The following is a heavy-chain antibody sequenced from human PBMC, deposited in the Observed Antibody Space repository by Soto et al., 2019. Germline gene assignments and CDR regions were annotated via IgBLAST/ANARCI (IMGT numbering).Heavy chain of an antibody. CDR3: ARGWGYCTNGVCYNNWFDP. D-gene: IGHD2-8*01. CDR1: GYTFTGYY. V-gene: IGHV1-69*01. Sequence: QVQLVQSGAEVKKPGASVKVSCKASGYTFTGYYMHWVRQAPGQGLEWMGWIIPIFGTANYAQKFQGRVTITADESTSTAYMELSSLRSEDTAVYYCARGWGYCTNGVCYNNWFDPWGQGTLVTVSS. J-gene: IGHJ5*02. CDR2: IIPIFGTA.